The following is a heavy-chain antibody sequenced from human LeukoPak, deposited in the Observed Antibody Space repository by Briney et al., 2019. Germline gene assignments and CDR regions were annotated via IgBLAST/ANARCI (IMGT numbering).Heavy chain of an antibody. D-gene: IGHD5-12*01. CDR1: GYSFNMYW. CDR3: ARRDTGFEFFDS. J-gene: IGHJ4*02. Sequence: GESLKISCKGSGYSFNMYWIGWVRQMAGQGLEWIGIIYPGDSDTRYSPSFQGQVTISADKSISTAYLQWSSLKASDTAIYYCARRDTGFEFFDSWGQGTLVTVSS. CDR2: IYPGDSDT. V-gene: IGHV5-51*01.